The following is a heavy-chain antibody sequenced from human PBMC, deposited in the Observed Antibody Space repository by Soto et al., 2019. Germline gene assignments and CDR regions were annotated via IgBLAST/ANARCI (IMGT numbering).Heavy chain of an antibody. CDR1: GGSFSGYY. J-gene: IGHJ5*02. CDR3: ARRGGFLEWFFSNWFDP. V-gene: IGHV4-34*01. Sequence: TSETLSLTCAVYGGSFSGYYWSWIRQPPGKGLEWIGEINHSGSTNYNPSLKSRVTISVDTSKNQFSLKLSSVTAADTAVYYCARRGGFLEWFFSNWFDPWGQGTLVTVSS. D-gene: IGHD3-3*01. CDR2: INHSGST.